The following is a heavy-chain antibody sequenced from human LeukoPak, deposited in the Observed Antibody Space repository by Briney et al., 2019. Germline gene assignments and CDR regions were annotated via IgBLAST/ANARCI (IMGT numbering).Heavy chain of an antibody. V-gene: IGHV4-59*08. J-gene: IGHJ3*01. CDR3: ARDDYGVFDAFDV. D-gene: IGHD3-16*01. CDR2: IYNTGST. CDR1: WGSISSHY. Sequence: PSETLSLTCTVSWGSISSHYWTWLRQPPGKGVEWIGYIYNTGSTNYNPSLKSRATISLDTSKNQFSLQLTSVTAADTAIYFCARDDYGVFDAFDVWGQGTVVTVSS.